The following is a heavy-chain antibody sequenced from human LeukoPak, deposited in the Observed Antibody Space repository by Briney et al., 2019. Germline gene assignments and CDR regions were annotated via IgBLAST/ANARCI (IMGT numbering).Heavy chain of an antibody. D-gene: IGHD6-13*01. V-gene: IGHV4-39*01. CDR3: ARHTLDIAAAGTIDY. CDR1: GGPISSGSCY. CDR2: SCDSMNS. J-gene: IGHJ4*02. Sequence: PSETLSLTCTVSGGPISSGSCYWGCLRQPPGKVLVWNANSCDSMNSYYTPTLNSRLTISADTTKNQFYLKLSSVTAADTAWYSCARHTLDIAAAGTIDYCGQGTLVTVSS.